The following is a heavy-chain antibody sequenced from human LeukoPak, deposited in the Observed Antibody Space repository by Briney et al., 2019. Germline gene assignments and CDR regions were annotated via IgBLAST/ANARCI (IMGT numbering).Heavy chain of an antibody. CDR3: VRGVGVSRFNYLDP. CDR1: GFTFSSFG. CDR2: IWYDASNK. J-gene: IGHJ5*02. Sequence: PGGSLRLSCAASGFTFSSFGMHWVRQAPGKGLEWVAVIWYDASNKYYADSVKGRFTISGDNSKNTLYLHMNSLRDDDTAVYYCVRGVGVSRFNYLDPWGQGTLVIVSS. V-gene: IGHV3-33*01. D-gene: IGHD1-7*01.